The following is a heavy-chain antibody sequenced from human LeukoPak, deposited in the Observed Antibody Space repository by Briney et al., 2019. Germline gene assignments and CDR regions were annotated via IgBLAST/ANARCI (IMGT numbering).Heavy chain of an antibody. CDR3: ARDNFFIVGATGEAFDI. CDR2: ISGSSSDI. J-gene: IGHJ3*02. Sequence: GGSLRLSCAASGFTFSSFRMNWVRQAPGKGLEWVSSISGSSSDIYYADSVKGRFTVSRDNAKNSLYLQMNSLRAEDTAVYYCARDNFFIVGATGEAFDIWGQGTMVTVSS. D-gene: IGHD1-26*01. CDR1: GFTFSSFR. V-gene: IGHV3-21*01.